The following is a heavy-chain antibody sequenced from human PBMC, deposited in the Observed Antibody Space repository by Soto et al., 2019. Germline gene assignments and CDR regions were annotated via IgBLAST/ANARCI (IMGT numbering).Heavy chain of an antibody. CDR3: ARGQQLVLHYYGMDV. J-gene: IGHJ6*02. Sequence: GASVKVSCKASGYTFTGYYMHWVRQAPGQGLEWMGWINPNSGGTNYAQKFQGWVTMTRDTSISTAYMELSRLRSDDTAVYYCARGQQLVLHYYGMDVWGQGTTVTVSS. V-gene: IGHV1-2*04. D-gene: IGHD6-13*01. CDR2: INPNSGGT. CDR1: GYTFTGYY.